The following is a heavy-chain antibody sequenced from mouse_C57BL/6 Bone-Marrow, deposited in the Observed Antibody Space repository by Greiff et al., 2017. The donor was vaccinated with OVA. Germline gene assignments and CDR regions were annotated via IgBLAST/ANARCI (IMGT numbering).Heavy chain of an antibody. D-gene: IGHD2-3*01. V-gene: IGHV1-69*01. Sequence: QVQLQQPGAELVMPGASVKLSCKASGYTFTSYWMHWVKQRPGQGLEWIGEIDPSASYTNYNTTFKGKSTLTVDKSSSTAYMQLSSLTSEDSAVYYCAREGNDGYYNWYFDVWCTGTTVTVSS. J-gene: IGHJ1*03. CDR2: IDPSASYT. CDR1: GYTFTSYW. CDR3: AREGNDGYYNWYFDV.